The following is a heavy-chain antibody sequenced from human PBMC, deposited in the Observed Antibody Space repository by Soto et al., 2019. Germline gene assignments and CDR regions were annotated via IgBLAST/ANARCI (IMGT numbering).Heavy chain of an antibody. Sequence: SETLSLTCAVYGGSFSGYYWSWIRQPPGKGLEWIGEINHSGSTNYNPSLKSRVTISVDTSKNQFSLKLSSVTAADTAVYYCATSYGGFDYWGQGTLVTVSS. CDR1: GGSFSGYY. CDR3: ATSYGGFDY. CDR2: INHSGST. J-gene: IGHJ4*02. D-gene: IGHD1-26*01. V-gene: IGHV4-34*01.